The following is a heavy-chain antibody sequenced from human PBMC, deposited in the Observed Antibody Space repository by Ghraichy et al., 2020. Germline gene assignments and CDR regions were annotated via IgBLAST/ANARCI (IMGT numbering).Heavy chain of an antibody. CDR1: GGSISSGGYS. CDR3: ARAPKGPRRYCSSTSCYAGGGWFDP. V-gene: IGHV4-30-2*01. D-gene: IGHD2-2*01. Sequence: TLSLTCAVSGGSISSGGYSWSWIRQPPGKGLEWIGYIYHSGSTYYNPSLKSRVTISVDRSKNQFSLKLSSVTAADTAVYYCARAPKGPRRYCSSTSCYAGGGWFDPWGQGTLVTVSS. CDR2: IYHSGST. J-gene: IGHJ5*02.